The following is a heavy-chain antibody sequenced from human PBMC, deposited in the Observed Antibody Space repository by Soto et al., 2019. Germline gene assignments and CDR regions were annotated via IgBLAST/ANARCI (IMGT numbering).Heavy chain of an antibody. J-gene: IGHJ6*02. CDR2: IIHTLGTA. CDR1: GGTFSTHA. D-gene: IGHD3-3*01. CDR3: ARAALRSGYYGYYDGMDV. V-gene: IGHV1-69*01. Sequence: QVQLVQSGAEVKKPGSSVKVSCKASGGTFSTHAISWVRRAPGQGLEWLGGIIHTLGTANYAQKVQGRVTDTADEYTSTAYIEWSRLTSEATDVYYCARAALRSGYYGYYDGMDVWGQGTAVNV.